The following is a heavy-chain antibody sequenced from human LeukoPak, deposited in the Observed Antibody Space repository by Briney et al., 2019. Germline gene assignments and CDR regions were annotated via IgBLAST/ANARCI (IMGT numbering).Heavy chain of an antibody. CDR2: ISSSSSYI. CDR3: ARGPGYSGYDPSFDY. CDR1: GFTFSRYS. D-gene: IGHD5-12*01. V-gene: IGHV3-21*01. J-gene: IGHJ4*02. Sequence: PGGSLRLSCAASGFTFSRYSMNWVRQAPGKGLEWVACISSSSSYIYYADSVKRRFTIPRDNAKHSLYLQMNSLRAEDTAVYYCARGPGYSGYDPSFDYWGQGTLVTVSS.